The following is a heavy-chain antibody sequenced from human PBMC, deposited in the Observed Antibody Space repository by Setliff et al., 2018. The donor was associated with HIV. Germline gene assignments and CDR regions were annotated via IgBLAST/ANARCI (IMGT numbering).Heavy chain of an antibody. CDR1: GFNFGDYG. CDR3: TRVTPDIVLMRDASDY. J-gene: IGHJ4*02. Sequence: PGGSLRLSCTISGFNFGDYGVSWVRQAPGKGLEWLGLIRSKAYGGATEYAASGKGRCTISRDDSKGIAYLQINSLKTEDTAMYYCTRVTPDIVLMRDASDYWGQGTLVTVSS. D-gene: IGHD2-8*01. CDR2: IRSKAYGGAT. V-gene: IGHV3-49*04.